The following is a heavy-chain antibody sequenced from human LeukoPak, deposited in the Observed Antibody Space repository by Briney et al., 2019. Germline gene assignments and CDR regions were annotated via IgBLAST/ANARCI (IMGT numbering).Heavy chain of an antibody. CDR2: IKEDESQV. D-gene: IGHD7-27*01. CDR1: GFFFRDSW. V-gene: IGHV3-7*01. CDR3: ATYKNWVAGDV. J-gene: IGHJ6*02. Sequence: PGGSLRLSCAASGFFFRDSWMSWVRQAAGKGPEWVANIKEDESQVHYADSVKGRFTVSRDNAKNSLFLQMNSLRVEDTAVYYCATYKNWVAGDVWGQGTTVSVSS.